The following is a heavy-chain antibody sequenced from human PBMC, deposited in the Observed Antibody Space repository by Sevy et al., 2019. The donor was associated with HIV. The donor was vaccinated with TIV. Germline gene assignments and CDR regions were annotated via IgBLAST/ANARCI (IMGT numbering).Heavy chain of an antibody. Sequence: SETLSLTCTVSGGSISSGDYYWSWIRQPPGKGLEWIGYIYYSGSTYYNPSLKSRVTISVDTSKNQFSLKLSSVTAANTAVYYCARERLSYFDYWGQGTLVTVSS. CDR1: GGSISSGDYY. CDR3: ARERLSYFDY. CDR2: IYYSGST. J-gene: IGHJ4*02. V-gene: IGHV4-30-4*01. D-gene: IGHD2-8*01.